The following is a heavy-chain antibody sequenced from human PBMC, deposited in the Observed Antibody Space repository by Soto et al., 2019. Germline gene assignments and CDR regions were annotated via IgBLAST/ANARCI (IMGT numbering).Heavy chain of an antibody. CDR3: ANIWNDYFDY. V-gene: IGHV4-39*01. Sequence: SETLSLTCTVSGVSISSSSYYWGWIRQPPGKGLEWIGSIYYSGSTYYNPSLKSRVTISVDTSKNQFSLKLSSVTAADTAVYYCANIWNDYFDYWGQGTLVTVSS. CDR2: IYYSGST. J-gene: IGHJ4*02. CDR1: GVSISSSSYY. D-gene: IGHD1-1*01.